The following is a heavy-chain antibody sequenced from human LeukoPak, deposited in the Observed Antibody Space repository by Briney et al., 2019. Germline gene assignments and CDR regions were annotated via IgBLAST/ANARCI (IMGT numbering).Heavy chain of an antibody. CDR2: IWYGGSDK. J-gene: IGHJ6*03. D-gene: IGHD2-2*01. CDR1: GFTFSTYG. V-gene: IGHV3-30*02. Sequence: GGSLRLSCTAFGFTFSTYGMHWVRQAPGKGLEWVAVIWYGGSDKYYADSVKGRFTISRDNSKNTLYLQMNSLRAEDTAVYYCAKDQSTSHYYFMDVWGKGATVTVSS. CDR3: AKDQSTSHYYFMDV.